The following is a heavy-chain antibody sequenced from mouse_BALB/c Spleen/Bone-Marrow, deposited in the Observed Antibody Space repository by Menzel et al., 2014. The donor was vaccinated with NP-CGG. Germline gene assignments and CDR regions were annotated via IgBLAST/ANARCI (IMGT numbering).Heavy chain of an antibody. CDR2: IRNKANGYTT. CDR3: ARDCGNYVRFAY. D-gene: IGHD2-1*01. Sequence: EVQLVESGGGLVQPGGSLRLSCAPSGFTFTDYYMSWVRQPPGKALEWLGFIRNKANGYTTEYSASVKGRFTISRDNSQSILYLQMNTLRAEGSATYYCARDCGNYVRFAYWGQGTLVTVSA. J-gene: IGHJ3*01. V-gene: IGHV7-3*02. CDR1: GFTFTDYY.